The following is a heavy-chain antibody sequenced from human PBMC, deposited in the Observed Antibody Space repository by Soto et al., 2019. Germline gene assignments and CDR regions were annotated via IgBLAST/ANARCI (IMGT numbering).Heavy chain of an antibody. J-gene: IGHJ4*02. CDR1: GFIFSSYA. Sequence: GGSLRLSCAASGFIFSSYAMSWVRQAPGKGLEWLTAISGSGGRTYYTDSVKGRFTVSRDNSKNTLYLQVNSLRADDTAIYYCAKERTSEGYFDYWGQGTLVTVSS. CDR2: ISGSGGRT. V-gene: IGHV3-23*01. CDR3: AKERTSEGYFDY.